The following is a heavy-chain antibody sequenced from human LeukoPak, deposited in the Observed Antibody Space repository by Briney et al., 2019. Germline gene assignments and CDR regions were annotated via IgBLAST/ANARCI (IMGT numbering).Heavy chain of an antibody. CDR3: AKASRKYYYDSSGYYDY. V-gene: IGHV3-43D*03. D-gene: IGHD3-22*01. CDR1: GFTFDDYA. J-gene: IGHJ4*02. CDR2: ISWDGGST. Sequence: GGSLRLSCAASGFTFDDYAMHWVRQAPGKGLEWVSLISWDGGSTYYADSVKGRFTISRDNSKNSLYLQMNSLRAEDTALYYCAKASRKYYYDSSGYYDYWGQGTLVTVSS.